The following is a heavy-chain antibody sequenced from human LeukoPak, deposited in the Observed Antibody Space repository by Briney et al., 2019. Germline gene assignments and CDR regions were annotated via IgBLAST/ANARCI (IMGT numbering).Heavy chain of an antibody. CDR2: INPSGGST. J-gene: IGHJ3*02. CDR1: GYTFTIYY. V-gene: IGHV1-46*01. Sequence: ASVKVSCKVSGYTFTIYYMHWVRQAPGQGLEWMGIINPSGGSTSYAQKFQGRVTMTRDTSTSTVYMELSSLRSEDTAVYYCARADYGDYVTGAFDIWGQGTMVTVSS. CDR3: ARADYGDYVTGAFDI. D-gene: IGHD4-17*01.